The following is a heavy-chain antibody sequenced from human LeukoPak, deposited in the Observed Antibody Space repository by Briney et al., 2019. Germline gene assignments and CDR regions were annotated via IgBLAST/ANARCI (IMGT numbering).Heavy chain of an antibody. V-gene: IGHV1-24*01. D-gene: IGHD3-16*02. Sequence: SVKVSCKVSGYTLTELSMHWVRQAPGKGLEWMGGFDPEDGETIYAQKFQGRVTMTEDTSTDTAYMELSSLRSEDTAVYYCATGEPLRLGELSSGYAFDIWGQGTMVTVSS. CDR3: ATGEPLRLGELSSGYAFDI. CDR2: FDPEDGET. CDR1: GYTLTELS. J-gene: IGHJ3*02.